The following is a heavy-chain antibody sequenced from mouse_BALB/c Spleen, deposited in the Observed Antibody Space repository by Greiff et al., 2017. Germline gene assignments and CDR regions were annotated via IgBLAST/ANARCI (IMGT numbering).Heavy chain of an antibody. J-gene: IGHJ3*01. Sequence: EVQVVESGGGLVQPGESLKLSCESNEYEFPSHDMSWVRKTPEKRLELVAAINSDGGSTYYPDTMERRFIISRDNTKKTLYLQMSSLRSEDTALYYCARPYYGNYSAWFAYWGQGTLVTVSA. CDR3: ARPYYGNYSAWFAY. D-gene: IGHD2-10*01. CDR1: EYEFPSHD. CDR2: INSDGGST. V-gene: IGHV5-2*01.